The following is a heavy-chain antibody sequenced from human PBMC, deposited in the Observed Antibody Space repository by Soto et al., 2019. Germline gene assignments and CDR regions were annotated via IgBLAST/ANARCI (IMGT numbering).Heavy chain of an antibody. J-gene: IGHJ4*02. CDR3: AGLGSGLDE. V-gene: IGHV5-51*01. CDR1: GYSFPNSW. Sequence: PGESLKISCTGSGYSFPNSWIAWVRQMPGKGLEWMGIIFPGDSDTRYSPSFQGQVTISADKSISTAYVQWSSLQASDTAMYYCAGLGSGLDERGQGTLVTVSS. CDR2: IFPGDSDT. D-gene: IGHD6-19*01.